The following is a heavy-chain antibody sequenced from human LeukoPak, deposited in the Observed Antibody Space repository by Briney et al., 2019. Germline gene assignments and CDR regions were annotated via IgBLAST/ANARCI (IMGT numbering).Heavy chain of an antibody. Sequence: SETPSLICAVSGDSFIGSYWSWIRQAPGKGLEWIGYIYHPVDTSYNPSPQSRVTISADISKKQFSLRMTSVTAADTAVYYCARRRYFDSTGYNPSHYFDYWGQGILVTVSS. J-gene: IGHJ4*02. D-gene: IGHD3-22*01. CDR3: ARRRYFDSTGYNPSHYFDY. V-gene: IGHV4-59*01. CDR2: IYHPVDT. CDR1: GDSFIGSY.